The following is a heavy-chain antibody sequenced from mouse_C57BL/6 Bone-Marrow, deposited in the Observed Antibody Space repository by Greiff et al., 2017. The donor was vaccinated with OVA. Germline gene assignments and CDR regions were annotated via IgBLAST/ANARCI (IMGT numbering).Heavy chain of an antibody. V-gene: IGHV1-82*01. CDR2: IYPGDGDT. CDR3: ARGKGGPFDY. Sequence: QVQLQQSGPELVKPGASVKISCKASGYAFSSSWMNWVKQRPGKGLEWIGRIYPGDGDTNYNGKFKGKATLTADKSSSTAYMQLSSLTSEDSAVYFCARGKGGPFDYWGQGTTLTVSS. CDR1: GYAFSSSW. J-gene: IGHJ2*01.